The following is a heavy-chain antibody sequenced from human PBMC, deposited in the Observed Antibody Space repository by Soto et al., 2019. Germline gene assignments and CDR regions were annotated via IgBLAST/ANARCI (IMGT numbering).Heavy chain of an antibody. CDR1: GGSISSGGYY. CDR2: IYYSGST. Sequence: QVQLQESGPGLVKPSQTLSLTCTVSGGSISSGGYYWSWIRQHPGKGLEWIGYIYYSGSTYYNPSLKSRVTISVDSSKSQSSLKLGSVTASDTAVYYCARDQPSHDSSGYFDYWGQGTLVTVSS. J-gene: IGHJ4*02. V-gene: IGHV4-31*03. CDR3: ARDQPSHDSSGYFDY. D-gene: IGHD3-22*01.